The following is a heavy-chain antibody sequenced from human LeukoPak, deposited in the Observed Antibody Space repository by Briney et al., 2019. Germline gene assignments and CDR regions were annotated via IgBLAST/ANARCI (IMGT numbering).Heavy chain of an antibody. V-gene: IGHV4-59*08. CDR1: GGSINSYS. J-gene: IGHJ6*03. D-gene: IGHD3-9*01. Sequence: SETLSLTCTVSGGSINSYSWSWIRQPPGKGLEWIGYINYSGTTNYNPSPKSRVTISVDTSKNQCSLKLRSVTAADTAVYFCVRHTRERGYNLLTRVSFDYYFMDVWGSGITVTVSS. CDR3: VRHTRERGYNLLTRVSFDYYFMDV. CDR2: INYSGTT.